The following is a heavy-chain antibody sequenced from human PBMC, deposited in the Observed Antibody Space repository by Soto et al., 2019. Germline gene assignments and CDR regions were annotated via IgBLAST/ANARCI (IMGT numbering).Heavy chain of an antibody. CDR3: TTLTPSTYYYDSSGYYPSPFDY. D-gene: IGHD3-22*01. V-gene: IGHV3-73*01. Sequence: PGGSLRLSCAAPGFTFSGSAMHWVRQASGKGLEWVGRIRSKANSYATAYAASVKGRFTISRDDSKNTAYLQMNSLKTEDTAVYYCTTLTPSTYYYDSSGYYPSPFDYWGQGTLVTVSS. CDR2: IRSKANSYAT. J-gene: IGHJ4*02. CDR1: GFTFSGSA.